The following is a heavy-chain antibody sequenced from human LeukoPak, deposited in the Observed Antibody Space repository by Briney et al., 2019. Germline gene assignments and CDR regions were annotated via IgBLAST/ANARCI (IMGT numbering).Heavy chain of an antibody. CDR2: INSDGSST. Sequence: GGSLRLSCAASGFTFSSYWMHWVRQAPGKGLVWVSRINSDGSSTSYADSVKGRFTISRDNTKNTLYLQMNSLRAEDTAVYYCARGLARHSPPIYWGQGALVTVSS. D-gene: IGHD3-3*02. J-gene: IGHJ4*02. CDR1: GFTFSSYW. V-gene: IGHV3-74*01. CDR3: ARGLARHSPPIY.